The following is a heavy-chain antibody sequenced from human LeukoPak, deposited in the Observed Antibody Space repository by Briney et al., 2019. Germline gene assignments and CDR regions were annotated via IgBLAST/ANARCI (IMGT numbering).Heavy chain of an antibody. Sequence: PSETLSLTCTVSGGSISSYYWSWIRQPPGKGLEWIGYIYYSGSTNYNPSLKSRVTISADTSKNQFSLKLSSVTAADTAVYYCARTPGGDYGVWYFDLWGRGTLVTVSS. CDR1: GGSISSYY. V-gene: IGHV4-59*08. CDR3: ARTPGGDYGVWYFDL. J-gene: IGHJ2*01. D-gene: IGHD4-17*01. CDR2: IYYSGST.